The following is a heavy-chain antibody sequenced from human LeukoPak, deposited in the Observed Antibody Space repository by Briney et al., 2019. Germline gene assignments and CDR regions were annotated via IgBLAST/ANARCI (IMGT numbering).Heavy chain of an antibody. CDR3: ARGSGYDSNYYYYMDV. CDR1: GFTFSSYR. D-gene: IGHD5-12*01. V-gene: IGHV3-74*01. CDR2: INSDGSST. J-gene: IGHJ6*03. Sequence: GGSLRLSCAASGFTFSSYRMHWVRQAPGKGLVWVSRINSDGSSTSYADSVKGRFTISRDNAKNTLYLQMNSLRAEDTAVYYCARGSGYDSNYYYYMDVWGKGATVTVSS.